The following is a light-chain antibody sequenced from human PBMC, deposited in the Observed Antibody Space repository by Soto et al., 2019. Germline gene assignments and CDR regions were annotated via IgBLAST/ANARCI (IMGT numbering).Light chain of an antibody. V-gene: IGLV2-8*01. CDR1: SSDVGGYNY. CDR2: EVS. J-gene: IGLJ1*01. CDR3: ISYAGSNNWN. Sequence: QSALTQPPSASGSPGQSVTISCTGTSSDVGGYNYVSWYQQHPGKAPKLMIYEVSKRPSGVPDRSSGSKSGNTASLTVSGLQAEDEADYYCISYAGSNNWNFGTGTKLTVL.